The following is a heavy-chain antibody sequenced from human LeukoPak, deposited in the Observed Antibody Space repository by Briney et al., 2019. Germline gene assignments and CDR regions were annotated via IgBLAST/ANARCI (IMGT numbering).Heavy chain of an antibody. CDR2: ISSSSSTI. CDR3: VRDRDPRNNYFDY. D-gene: IGHD2-21*02. J-gene: IGHJ4*02. CDR1: GFTFSSYS. V-gene: IGHV3-48*04. Sequence: PGGSLRLSCAASGFTFSSYSMNWVRQAPGKGLEWVSYISSSSSTIYYADSVKGRFTISRDNAKNSLYLQMNSLRAEDTALYYCVRDRDPRNNYFDYWGQGILVTVSS.